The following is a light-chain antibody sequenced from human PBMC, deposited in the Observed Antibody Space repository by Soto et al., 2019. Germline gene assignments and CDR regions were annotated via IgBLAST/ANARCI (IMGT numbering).Light chain of an antibody. CDR3: QQYHNLPPFT. J-gene: IGKJ3*01. V-gene: IGKV1-33*01. CDR1: QDIRNH. CDR2: EAS. Sequence: DLQMTQSPSSLSTSVGDRVTITCQASQDIRNHLNWYQQKPGKAPKLLIYEASNLETGVPSRFSGSGSGTAFTFTISSLQPEDVATYYCQQYHNLPPFTFGPGTDVDIK.